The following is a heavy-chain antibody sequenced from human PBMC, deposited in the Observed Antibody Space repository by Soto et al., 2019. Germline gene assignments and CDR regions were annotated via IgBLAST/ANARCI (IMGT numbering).Heavy chain of an antibody. CDR3: TGFPETLNEIDY. D-gene: IGHD1-1*01. V-gene: IGHV3-21*05. Sequence: GGSLRLSCAASGLTFSSYSMNWVRQAPGKGLEWVSYISSSRSYADSVKGRFTISRDNAKNTLYLQMNSLKTEDTAVYYCTGFPETLNEIDYWGQGTLVTVSS. CDR2: ISSSRS. J-gene: IGHJ4*02. CDR1: GLTFSSYS.